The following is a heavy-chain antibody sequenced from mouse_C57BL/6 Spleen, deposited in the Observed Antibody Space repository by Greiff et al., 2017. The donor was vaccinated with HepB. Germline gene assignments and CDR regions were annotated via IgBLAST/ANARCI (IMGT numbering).Heavy chain of an antibody. CDR3: ARWGGNYEGY. CDR1: GYTFTDYY. CDR2: INPYNGGT. Sequence: EVKLQESGPVLVKPGASVKMSCKASGYTFTDYYMNWVKQSHGKSLEWIGVINPYNGGTSYNQKFKGKATLTVDKSSSTAYMELNSLTSEDSAVYYCARWGGNYEGYWGQGTTLTVSS. D-gene: IGHD2-1*01. V-gene: IGHV1-19*01. J-gene: IGHJ2*01.